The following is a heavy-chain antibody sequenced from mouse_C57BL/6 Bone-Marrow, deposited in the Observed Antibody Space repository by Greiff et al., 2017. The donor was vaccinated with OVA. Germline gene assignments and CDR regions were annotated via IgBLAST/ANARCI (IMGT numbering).Heavy chain of an antibody. CDR2: IDPETGGT. CDR3: TRVYSNYYAMDY. CDR1: GYTFTDYE. J-gene: IGHJ4*01. D-gene: IGHD2-5*01. V-gene: IGHV1-15*01. Sequence: QVQLQQSGAELVRPGASVTLSCKASGYTFTDYEMHWVKQTPVHGLEWIGAIDPETGGTAYNQKFKGKAILTADKYTSTAYMELRSLTSEDSAVYYCTRVYSNYYAMDYWGQGTSVTVSS.